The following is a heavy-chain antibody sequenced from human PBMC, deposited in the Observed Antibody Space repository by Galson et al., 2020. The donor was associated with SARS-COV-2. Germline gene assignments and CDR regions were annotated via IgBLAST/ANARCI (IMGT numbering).Heavy chain of an antibody. J-gene: IGHJ3*02. CDR1: GFPFSPFW. V-gene: IGHV3-74*01. CDR3: ARDRGHPDAFDI. CDR2: ITSDGSTT. D-gene: IGHD3-10*01. Sequence: GGSLRLSCAASGFPFSPFWMPWVRQAPGKEPVWVSHITSDGSTTKYADSVKGRFTISRDNAKNTLYLQMNSLGDEDTAVYYCARDRGHPDAFDIWGQGTVVTVSS.